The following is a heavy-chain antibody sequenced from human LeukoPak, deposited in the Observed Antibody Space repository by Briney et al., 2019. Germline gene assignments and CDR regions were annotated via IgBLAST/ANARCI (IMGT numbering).Heavy chain of an antibody. J-gene: IGHJ4*02. CDR1: GYSFTSYW. Sequence: GESLEISCKGSGYSFTSYWIGWVRQMPGKGLEWMGIIYSGDSDTRYSPSFQGQVIISADRSVNTVYLQWDSLKASDTATYYCARREASANFDYWGQGTLVTVSS. CDR2: IYSGDSDT. V-gene: IGHV5-51*01. D-gene: IGHD2-15*01. CDR3: ARREASANFDY.